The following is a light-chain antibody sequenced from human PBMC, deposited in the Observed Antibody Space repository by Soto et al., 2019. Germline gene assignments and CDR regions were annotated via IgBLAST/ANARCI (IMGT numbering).Light chain of an antibody. V-gene: IGKV3-20*01. CDR1: QSVISDY. CDR3: QQYGSSPLT. CDR2: GAS. J-gene: IGKJ4*01. Sequence: EIVLTQSPGTLSLSPGDRATLSCRASQSVISDYLAWYQQKPGQAPRLLIYGASGRATGIPDRFSGSGSGTDFTLTISRLEPEDFAVYYCQQYGSSPLTFRGGTKVEIK.